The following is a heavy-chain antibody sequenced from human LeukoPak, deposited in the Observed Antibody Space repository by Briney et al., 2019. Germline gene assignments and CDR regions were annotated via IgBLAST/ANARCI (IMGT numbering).Heavy chain of an antibody. CDR2: ISGSGGSK. D-gene: IGHD3-22*01. V-gene: IGHV3-23*01. J-gene: IGHJ4*02. Sequence: GGSLRLSCAASGFTFSSYGMSWVRQAPGKGLEWVSAISGSGGSKYYEDSVKGRFTISRDNSKNTLYLRMNSLRAEDTAVYYCAKAVMYYYDSSGYPTDFWGQGTLVTVSS. CDR1: GFTFSSYG. CDR3: AKAVMYYYDSSGYPTDF.